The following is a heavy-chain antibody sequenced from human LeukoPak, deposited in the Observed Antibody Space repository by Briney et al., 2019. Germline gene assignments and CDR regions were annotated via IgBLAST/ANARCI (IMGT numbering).Heavy chain of an antibody. D-gene: IGHD2-2*01. V-gene: IGHV3-23*01. J-gene: IGHJ6*02. CDR2: LGRSGEYK. CDR3: VKDRPCETCMPMDA. Sequence: PGWSLRLSRAASGFRLTDYSMSWVRQAPGKGLEWVAGLGRSGEYKHYADSGKGRFTISRDNSKDTVSLQMNSVRAEVSAIYFCVKDRPCETCMPMDAWGQGTTVTVSS. CDR1: GFRLTDYS.